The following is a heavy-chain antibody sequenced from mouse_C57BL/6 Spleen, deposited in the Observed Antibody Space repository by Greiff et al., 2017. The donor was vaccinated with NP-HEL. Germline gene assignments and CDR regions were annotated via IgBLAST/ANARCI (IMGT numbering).Heavy chain of an antibody. J-gene: IGHJ4*01. CDR1: GFTFTNTY. CDR2: IDPATGNT. D-gene: IGHD2-4*01. Sequence: EVQLQQSVAELVRPGASVKLSCTASGFTFTNTYMHWVKQRPEQGLEWIGRIDPATGNTKYAPKFQGKATITADTSSNTAYLQLSSLTSEDTATYYSACLIYYNYDDYAMDYWGQGTSVTVSS. V-gene: IGHV14-3*01. CDR3: ACLIYYNYDDYAMDY.